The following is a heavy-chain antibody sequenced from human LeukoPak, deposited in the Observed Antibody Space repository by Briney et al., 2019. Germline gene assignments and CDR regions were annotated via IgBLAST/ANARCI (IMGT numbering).Heavy chain of an antibody. CDR3: ARSSAYYNEADI. CDR2: INISVGRT. CDR1: GHTFTNYY. J-gene: IGHJ3*02. D-gene: IGHD3-9*01. Sequence: ASVKVSCTTSGHTFTNYYLHWARHAPGQGLEWMGIINISVGRTTYAQKFQGRLTMTGDTSTSTVYMELSSLRSEDTAVYYCARSSAYYNEADIWGQGTMVTVSS. V-gene: IGHV1-46*01.